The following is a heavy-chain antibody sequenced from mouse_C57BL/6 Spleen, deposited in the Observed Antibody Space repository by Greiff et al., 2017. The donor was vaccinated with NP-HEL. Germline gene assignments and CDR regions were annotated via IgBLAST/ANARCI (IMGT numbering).Heavy chain of an antibody. CDR3: ARPFITTVYAMDY. Sequence: DVMLVESGGGLVKPGGSLKLSCAASGFTFSDYGMHWVRQAPEKGLEWVAYISSGSSTIYYADTVKGRFTISRDNAKNTLFLQMTSLRSEDTAMYYCARPFITTVYAMDYWGQGTSVTVSS. J-gene: IGHJ4*01. D-gene: IGHD1-1*01. CDR2: ISSGSSTI. V-gene: IGHV5-17*01. CDR1: GFTFSDYG.